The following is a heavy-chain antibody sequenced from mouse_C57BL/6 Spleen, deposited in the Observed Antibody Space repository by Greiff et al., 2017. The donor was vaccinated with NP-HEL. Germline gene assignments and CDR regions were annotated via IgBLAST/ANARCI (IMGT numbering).Heavy chain of an antibody. CDR1: GYTFTSYW. D-gene: IGHD1-1*01. CDR3: ARRHYGSSYFDY. Sequence: VQLQQPGAELVKPGASVKLSCKASGYTFTSYWMQWVKQRPGQGLEWIGEIDPSDSYTNYNQKFKGKATLTVDTSSSTAYMQLSSLTSEDSAVYYWARRHYGSSYFDYWGQGTTLTVSS. V-gene: IGHV1-50*01. CDR2: IDPSDSYT. J-gene: IGHJ2*01.